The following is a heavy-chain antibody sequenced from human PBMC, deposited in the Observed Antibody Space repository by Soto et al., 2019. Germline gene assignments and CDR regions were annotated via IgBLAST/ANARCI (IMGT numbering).Heavy chain of an antibody. D-gene: IGHD3-3*01. J-gene: IGHJ4*02. Sequence: QVHLVQSGTEVKKPGSSVKVSCKASGDTFNNYAISWVRQAPGQGLKWMGGIIPIYDSPSYAQGSHNRVTITADRYTSTAHLELTGLTSEDTAVYYCAASTFLSGVSGYFHLDFWGQVTLVTVSS. CDR2: IIPIYDSP. V-gene: IGHV1-69*06. CDR1: GDTFNNYA. CDR3: AASTFLSGVSGYFHLDF.